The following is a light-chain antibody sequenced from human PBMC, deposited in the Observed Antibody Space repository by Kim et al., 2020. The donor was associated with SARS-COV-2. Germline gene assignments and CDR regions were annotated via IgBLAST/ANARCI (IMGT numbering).Light chain of an antibody. CDR2: KAS. Sequence: DIQLTQSPSSLSASVRDRVTITCRATQNVSGWLAWYQQKAGKAPKLLIYKASSLPSGVPSRFSGIDSGTEFTLTISSLQPDDSATYFCQQYQNYPLTFGGGTKVDIK. V-gene: IGKV1-5*03. CDR1: QNVSGW. J-gene: IGKJ4*01. CDR3: QQYQNYPLT.